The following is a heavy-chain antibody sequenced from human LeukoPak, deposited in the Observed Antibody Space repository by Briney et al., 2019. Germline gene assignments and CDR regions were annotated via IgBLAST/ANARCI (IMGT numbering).Heavy chain of an antibody. Sequence: GGSLRLSCAASGFTFSSYSMNWVGQAPGKGLEWVSSISSSSSYIYYADSVKGRFTISRDNSKDTLSLQMNTLRAEDTAVYYCAKDVRRAEYCSATTCYTSSFDYWGQGTLVTASS. CDR1: GFTFSSYS. CDR2: ISSSSSYI. V-gene: IGHV3-21*04. D-gene: IGHD2-2*02. CDR3: AKDVRRAEYCSATTCYTSSFDY. J-gene: IGHJ4*02.